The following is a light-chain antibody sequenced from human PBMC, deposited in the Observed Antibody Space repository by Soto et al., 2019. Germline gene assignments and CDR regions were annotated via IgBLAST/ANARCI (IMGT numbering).Light chain of an antibody. J-gene: IGKJ5*01. CDR3: QQFNSYPIT. CDR1: QGISSA. CDR2: AGS. Sequence: AIQLTQSPSSLSASVGDRVTITCRASQGISSALAWYQQKPGKGPKLLIYAGSSLESGVPSRFSGSGSGKDFTLTNSSLQPADIATYYCQQFNSYPITFGQGTRLEIK. V-gene: IGKV1-13*02.